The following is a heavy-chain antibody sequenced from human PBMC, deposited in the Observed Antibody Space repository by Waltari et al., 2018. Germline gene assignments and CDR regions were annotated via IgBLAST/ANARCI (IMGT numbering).Heavy chain of an antibody. CDR3: VRGYRYASSERFYLDY. D-gene: IGHD3-16*02. CDR2: FIPLSGSQ. V-gene: IGHV1-69*12. Sequence: QVQLAQSGAEVKSPGSSVTISCKASGLSIRGYTSSWVRQAPGQGLEWMGGFIPLSGSQIYTQKFQGRLTITADGSTRTTVMELRNLRYEDTAVYFCVRGYRYASSERFYLDYWGQGTPAIVSS. J-gene: IGHJ4*02. CDR1: GLSIRGYT.